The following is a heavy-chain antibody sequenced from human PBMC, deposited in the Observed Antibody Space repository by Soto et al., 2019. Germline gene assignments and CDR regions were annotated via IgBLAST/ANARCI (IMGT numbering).Heavy chain of an antibody. CDR2: ISYDGSNK. D-gene: IGHD2-15*01. J-gene: IGHJ3*02. CDR1: GFTFSSYA. CDR3: ASGVRVVVVAAIDAFDI. V-gene: IGHV3-30-3*01. Sequence: QVQLVESGGGVVQPGRSLRLSCAASGFTFSSYAMHWVRQAPGKGLEWVAVISYDGSNKYYADSVKGRFTISRDNSKNTLYLQMSSLRAEDTAVYYCASGVRVVVVAAIDAFDIWGQGTMVTVSS.